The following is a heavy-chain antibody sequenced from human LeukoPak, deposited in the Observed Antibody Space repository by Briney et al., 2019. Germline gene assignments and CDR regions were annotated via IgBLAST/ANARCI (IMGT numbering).Heavy chain of an antibody. J-gene: IGHJ4*02. Sequence: GGSLRLSCAASGFTFSSYAMHWVRQAPGKGLEWVSYISSSGSTIYYADSVKGRFTISRDNAKNSLYLQMNSLRAEDTAVYYCAIVGATPLDYWGQGTLVTVSS. D-gene: IGHD1-26*01. CDR1: GFTFSSYA. V-gene: IGHV3-48*03. CDR3: AIVGATPLDY. CDR2: ISSSGSTI.